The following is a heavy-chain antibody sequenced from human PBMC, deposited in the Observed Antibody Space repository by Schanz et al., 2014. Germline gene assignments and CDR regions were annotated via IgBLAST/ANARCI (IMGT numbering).Heavy chain of an antibody. D-gene: IGHD2-15*01. J-gene: IGHJ6*02. CDR3: AKGMGYCSGGTCYDYYYYGLDV. Sequence: PGGSLRLSCAASGFTFSSYAMSWVRQAPGKGLEWVSALSGSGGSTYYADSVKGRFTISRDNSKNTLYLQMNSLRAEDTAVYYCAKGMGYCSGGTCYDYYYYGLDVWGQGTTVTVSS. V-gene: IGHV3-23*01. CDR1: GFTFSSYA. CDR2: LSGSGGST.